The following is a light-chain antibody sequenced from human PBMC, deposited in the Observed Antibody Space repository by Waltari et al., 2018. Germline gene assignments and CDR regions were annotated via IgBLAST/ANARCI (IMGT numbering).Light chain of an antibody. CDR1: TGPVTSGNF. CDR3: WLAYTGGIVV. CDR2: DSY. J-gene: IGLJ2*01. V-gene: IGLV7-46*01. Sequence: QAVVTQEPSLTVSPGGTVTLTCGSSTGPVTSGNFHYWLQQKPGQAPRTLIYDSYIRQSWKPARFSASLVGGKAVLTLSGAQAEDEAKYYCWLAYTGGIVVFGGGTELAVL.